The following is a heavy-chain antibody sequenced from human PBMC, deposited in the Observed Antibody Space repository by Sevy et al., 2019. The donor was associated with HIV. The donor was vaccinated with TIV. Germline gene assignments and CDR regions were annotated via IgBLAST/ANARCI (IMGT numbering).Heavy chain of an antibody. CDR3: AKGGFVDYSSSWLPHFDY. D-gene: IGHD6-13*01. CDR2: ISGSGGST. Sequence: GGSLRLSCAASGFTFSSYAMSCVRQAPGKGLEWVSAISGSGGSTYYADSVKGRFTISRDNSKNTLYLQMNSLRAEDTAVYYCAKGGFVDYSSSWLPHFDYWGQGTLVTVSS. V-gene: IGHV3-23*01. CDR1: GFTFSSYA. J-gene: IGHJ4*02.